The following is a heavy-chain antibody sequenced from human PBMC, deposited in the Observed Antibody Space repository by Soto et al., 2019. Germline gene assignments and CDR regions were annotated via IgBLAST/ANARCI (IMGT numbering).Heavy chain of an antibody. CDR1: GRSLSGYY. J-gene: IGHJ6*02. V-gene: IGHV4-59*01. CDR3: ARELWGYCGTDSPLNV. CDR2: TYNTGST. D-gene: IGHD2-21*02. Sequence: SESLSLTCTLSGRSLSGYYWSWIRQPPGKRLERIGYTYNTGSTVYNPSFKSRFTISVDTSNNQFSLKLHSVTDADTAVYYCARELWGYCGTDSPLNVWGQGTTVSVTS.